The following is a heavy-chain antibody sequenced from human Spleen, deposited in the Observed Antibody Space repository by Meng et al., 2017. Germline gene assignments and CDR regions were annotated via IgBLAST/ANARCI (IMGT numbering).Heavy chain of an antibody. Sequence: SETLSLTCAVSGYFISSGYYWGWIRQPPGKGLEWIGGIYHSGSTYYNPSLKSRVTISVDTSKNQFSLKLSSVTAADTAVYYCARGDITMIVGYWGQGTLVTVSS. CDR2: IYHSGST. V-gene: IGHV4-38-2*01. CDR1: GYFISSGYY. J-gene: IGHJ4*02. CDR3: ARGDITMIVGY. D-gene: IGHD3-22*01.